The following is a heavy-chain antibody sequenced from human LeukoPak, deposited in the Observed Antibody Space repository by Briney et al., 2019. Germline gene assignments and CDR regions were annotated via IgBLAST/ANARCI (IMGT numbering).Heavy chain of an antibody. D-gene: IGHD4-17*01. J-gene: IGHJ1*01. CDR2: TSYDGSNK. Sequence: PGRSLRLSCAASGFTFSSYGMHWVRQAPGKGLEWVAVTSYDGSNKYYADSVKGRFTISRDNSKNTLYLQMNSLRAEDTAVYYCAKGLHDYGDYGAEYFQHWGQGTLVTVSS. V-gene: IGHV3-30*18. CDR1: GFTFSSYG. CDR3: AKGLHDYGDYGAEYFQH.